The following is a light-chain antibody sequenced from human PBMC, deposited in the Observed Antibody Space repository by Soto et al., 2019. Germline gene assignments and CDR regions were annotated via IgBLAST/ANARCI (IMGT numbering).Light chain of an antibody. CDR1: QSISTR. J-gene: IGKJ1*01. V-gene: IGKV1-5*03. Sequence: DIQMTQSPSTLSASVGDRVTITCRASQSISTRLAWYQQKPGKAPKLLIYKASSLESGVPSRFSGRGSVTEFTLSINSLQTDDFATYYCQQYDSYSRTFGQGTKVEIK. CDR3: QQYDSYSRT. CDR2: KAS.